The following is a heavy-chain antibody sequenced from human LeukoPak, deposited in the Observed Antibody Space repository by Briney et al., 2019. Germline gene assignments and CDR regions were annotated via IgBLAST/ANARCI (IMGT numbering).Heavy chain of an antibody. CDR1: GYTFTGYY. V-gene: IGHV1-2*02. J-gene: IGHJ4*02. D-gene: IGHD2-8*02. Sequence: ASEKVSCKASGYTFTGYYMHWVRQAPGQGLEWMGWINPNSGGTNYAQKFQGRVTMTRDTSISTVYMELSRLRSDDTAVYYCARGYWRSVEDYFDYWGQGTLVTVSS. CDR2: INPNSGGT. CDR3: ARGYWRSVEDYFDY.